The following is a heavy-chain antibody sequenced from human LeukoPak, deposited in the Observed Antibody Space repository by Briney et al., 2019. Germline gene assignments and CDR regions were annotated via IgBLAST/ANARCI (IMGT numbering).Heavy chain of an antibody. CDR3: AAQYSGTWNVGSY. J-gene: IGHJ4*02. Sequence: PGGSLRLSCATSGFTFSNYAMSWVRQAPGKGLEWVSGISDSGDSTQYANSVKGRFTISRDSSENTLFLQMNSLRVEDTAVYYCAAQYSGTWNVGSYWGQGTLVTVSS. D-gene: IGHD1-1*01. CDR1: GFTFSNYA. CDR2: ISDSGDST. V-gene: IGHV3-23*01.